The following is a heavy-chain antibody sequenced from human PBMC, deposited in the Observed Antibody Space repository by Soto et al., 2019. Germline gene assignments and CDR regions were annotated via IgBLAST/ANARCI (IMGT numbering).Heavy chain of an antibody. D-gene: IGHD2-15*01. V-gene: IGHV4-59*01. J-gene: IGHJ6*03. CDR1: GGSISSYY. CDR2: IYYSGST. Sequence: QVQLQESGPGLVKPSETLSLTCTVSGGSISSYYWSWIRQPPGKGLEWIGYIYYSGSTNYNPSLKSRVIISVDTSKNQFSLKLSSVTAADTAVYYCARAVVVVAATENYYYMDVWGKGTTVTVSS. CDR3: ARAVVVVAATENYYYMDV.